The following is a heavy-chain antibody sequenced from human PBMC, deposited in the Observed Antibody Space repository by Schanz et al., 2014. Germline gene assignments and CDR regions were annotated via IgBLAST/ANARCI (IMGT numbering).Heavy chain of an antibody. Sequence: DVQLLESGGGVVQPGRSLRLSCAAYGFTLSSYAMHWVRQAPGKGLEWVSSISSSSSYIYYADSVKGRFTISRDNAKNSLYLQMNSLRAEDTAVYYCAREEGWGIAAAGPKHYYYGMDVWGQGTTVTVSS. V-gene: IGHV3-21*01. CDR3: AREEGWGIAAAGPKHYYYGMDV. J-gene: IGHJ6*02. CDR2: ISSSSSYI. CDR1: GFTLSSYA. D-gene: IGHD6-13*01.